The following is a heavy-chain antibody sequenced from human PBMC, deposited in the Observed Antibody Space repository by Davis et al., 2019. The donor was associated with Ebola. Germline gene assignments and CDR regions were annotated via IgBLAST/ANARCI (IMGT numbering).Heavy chain of an antibody. D-gene: IGHD3-3*01. V-gene: IGHV2-26*01. CDR1: GFSLSNAQMG. CDR3: ARTPGTPISGVVLIEGFMDV. J-gene: IGHJ6*03. Sequence: SGPTLVKPSETLTLTCTVSGFSLSNAQMGVSWIRQPPGRALEWLAHMFSTDEKSYSPSLRSRLTISKDASKSQVVLTMTNMAPVDTATYYCARTPGTPISGVVLIEGFMDVWGEGTTVTVSS. CDR2: MFSTDEK.